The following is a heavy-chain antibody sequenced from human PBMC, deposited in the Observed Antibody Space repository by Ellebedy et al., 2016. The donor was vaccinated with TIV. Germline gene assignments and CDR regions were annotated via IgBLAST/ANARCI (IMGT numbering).Heavy chain of an antibody. D-gene: IGHD2-2*01. Sequence: GESLKISCTASGVIFNNYDMVWVRQAPGKGPEWVASLSGSGGSTNYAESVRGRFTISRDNSKNTLYLQMHDLRVEDRGIYYCAILHPYARWGQGSLVTVSS. CDR1: GVIFNNYD. CDR3: AILHPYAR. J-gene: IGHJ4*02. V-gene: IGHV3-23*01. CDR2: LSGSGGST.